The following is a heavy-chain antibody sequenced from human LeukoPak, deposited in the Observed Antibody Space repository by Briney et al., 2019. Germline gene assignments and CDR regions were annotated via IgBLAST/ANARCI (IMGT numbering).Heavy chain of an antibody. V-gene: IGHV1-18*01. CDR2: ISGFNGHT. CDR1: GYTFNLYG. J-gene: IGHJ6*03. D-gene: IGHD5-12*01. Sequence: ASVKVSCKASGYTFNLYGVNWVRQAPGQGLEWMGWISGFNGHTKYAQNLQDSVTMTTDTSTSTAYMELRSLRSDDTAVYYCARAWLRRKFYYYMDVWGKGTTVTVSS. CDR3: ARAWLRRKFYYYMDV.